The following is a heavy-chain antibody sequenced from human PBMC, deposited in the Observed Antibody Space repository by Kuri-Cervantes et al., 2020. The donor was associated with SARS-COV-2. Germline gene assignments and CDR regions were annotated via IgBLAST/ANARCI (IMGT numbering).Heavy chain of an antibody. V-gene: IGHV1-69*10. J-gene: IGHJ4*02. D-gene: IGHD3-10*01. CDR3: ARVNHQSLWFGESSYYFDY. CDR2: IIPILGIA. CDR1: GGTFSSYA. Sequence: SVKVSCKASGGTFSSYAISWVRQAPGQGLEWMGGIIPILGIANYAQKFQGRVTITADKSTSTAYMELSSLRSEDTAVYYCARVNHQSLWFGESSYYFDYWGQGTLVTVSS.